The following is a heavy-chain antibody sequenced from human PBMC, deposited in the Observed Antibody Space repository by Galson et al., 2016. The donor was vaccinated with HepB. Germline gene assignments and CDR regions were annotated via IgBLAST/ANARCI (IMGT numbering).Heavy chain of an antibody. J-gene: IGHJ6*02. CDR1: GDSVSSNSAT. Sequence: CAISGDSVSSNSATWNWIRQSPSRGLEWLGRTYYMSKWYNDYAVSVKSPVTINPDTYTNQFSLHLNSVTPEDTAVYYCARQYSSSSFYYGMDVWGQGTTVTVSS. D-gene: IGHD6-6*01. CDR2: TYYMSKWYN. CDR3: ARQYSSSSFYYGMDV. V-gene: IGHV6-1*01.